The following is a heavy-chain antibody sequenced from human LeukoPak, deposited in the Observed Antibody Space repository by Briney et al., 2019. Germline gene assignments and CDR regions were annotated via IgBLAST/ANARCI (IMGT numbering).Heavy chain of an antibody. CDR2: VDPKSGGT. J-gene: IGHJ4*02. CDR1: AYTFTGHY. D-gene: IGHD6-19*01. V-gene: IGHV1-2*02. Sequence: ASVKVSCKASAYTFTGHYIHWVRQAPGQGLEWMGWVDPKSGGTSYSRSFQGRVTMTRDTSVSTAYMELSGLRSDDTAVYYCASWAGYSSGWSGPFDYWGQGTLVTVSS. CDR3: ASWAGYSSGWSGPFDY.